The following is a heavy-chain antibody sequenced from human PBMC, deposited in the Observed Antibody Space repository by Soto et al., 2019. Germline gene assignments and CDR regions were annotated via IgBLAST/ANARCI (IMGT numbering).Heavy chain of an antibody. CDR1: GFTFSSYA. V-gene: IGHV3-23*01. J-gene: IGHJ4*02. Sequence: PGGSLRLSCAASGFTFSSYAMSWVRQAPGKGLEWVSVISTSGGSTYYADSVKGRFTISRDNSKNTLYLQMNSLRAEDTAVYYCAKDFGGYSGYAFDYWGQGTQVTVSS. CDR2: ISTSGGST. CDR3: AKDFGGYSGYAFDY. D-gene: IGHD5-12*01.